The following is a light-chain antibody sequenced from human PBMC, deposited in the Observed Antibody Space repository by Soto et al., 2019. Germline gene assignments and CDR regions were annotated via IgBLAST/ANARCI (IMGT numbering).Light chain of an antibody. J-gene: IGKJ1*01. CDR1: QSISSW. CDR3: QQYSTNTWT. CDR2: DAS. Sequence: DIQMTQSPSTLSASIGDRVTITCRASQSISSWLAWYQQKPGKAPKLLIYDASSLESGVPSRFSGSGSGTEFTVTISSLQPDDFATYYCQQYSTNTWTFGQGTKVDI. V-gene: IGKV1-5*01.